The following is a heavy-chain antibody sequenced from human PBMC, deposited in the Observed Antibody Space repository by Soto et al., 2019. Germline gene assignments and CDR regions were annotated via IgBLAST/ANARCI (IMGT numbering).Heavy chain of an antibody. J-gene: IGHJ1*01. CDR1: GYTFTGYY. V-gene: IGHV1-2*02. Sequence: ASVKVSCKASGYTFTGYYMHWVRQAPGQGLEWMGWINPNSGGTNYAQKFQGRVTMTRDTSISTAYMELSRLRSDDTAVYYCARDLRKGYSDIVYFQHWGQGTLVTVSS. D-gene: IGHD2-15*01. CDR2: INPNSGGT. CDR3: ARDLRKGYSDIVYFQH.